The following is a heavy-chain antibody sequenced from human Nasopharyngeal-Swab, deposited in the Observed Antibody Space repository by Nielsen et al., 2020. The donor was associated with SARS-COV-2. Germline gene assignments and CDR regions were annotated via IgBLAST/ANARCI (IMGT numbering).Heavy chain of an antibody. Sequence: GESLKISCAASGLSVSGNYMSWVRQAPGKGLEWVSIIYPGGSTYYADSVKGRFTISRDSSRNTLYLQMNSLTAEDTAVYYCARVLDGYNGFDYWGQGTLVTVSS. V-gene: IGHV3-53*01. CDR3: ARVLDGYNGFDY. CDR1: GLSVSGNY. D-gene: IGHD5-24*01. J-gene: IGHJ4*02. CDR2: IYPGGST.